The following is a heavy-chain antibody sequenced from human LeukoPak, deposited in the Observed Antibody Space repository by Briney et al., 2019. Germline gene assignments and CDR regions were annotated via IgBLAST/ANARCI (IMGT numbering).Heavy chain of an antibody. CDR1: GGSISSYY. CDR3: ARVVGLAMGSSNWYEIFWFDP. V-gene: IGHV4-59*01. CDR2: IYYSGST. D-gene: IGHD6-13*01. Sequence: SETLSLTCTVSGGSISSYYWSWIRQPPGKGLEWIGYIYYSGSTNYNPSLKSRVTISVDTSKNQFSLKLSSVTAADTAVYYCARVVGLAMGSSNWYEIFWFDPWGQGTLVTVSS. J-gene: IGHJ5*02.